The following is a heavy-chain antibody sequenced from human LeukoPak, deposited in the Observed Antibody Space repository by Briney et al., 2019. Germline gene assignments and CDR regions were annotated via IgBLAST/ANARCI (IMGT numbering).Heavy chain of an antibody. CDR1: GFTFSSYS. J-gene: IGHJ4*02. CDR2: ISSSSSYI. CDR3: ARDRVNMVRGVFDY. Sequence: EGSLRLSCEASGFTFSSYSMNWVRQAPGKGLEWVSSISSSSSYIYYADSVKGRFTTSRDNAKNSLYLQMNSLRAEDTAVYYCARDRVNMVRGVFDYWGQGTLVTVSS. D-gene: IGHD3-10*01. V-gene: IGHV3-21*01.